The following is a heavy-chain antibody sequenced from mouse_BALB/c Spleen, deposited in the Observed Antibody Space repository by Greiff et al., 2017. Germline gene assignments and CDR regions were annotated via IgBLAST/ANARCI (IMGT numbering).Heavy chain of an antibody. Sequence: DVMLVESGGGLVQPGGSLRLSCATSGFTFSDFYMEWVRQPPGKRLEWIAASRNKANDYTTEYSASVKGRFIVSRDTSQSILYLQMNALRAEDTAIYYCARDAEGGYYGPLMDYWGQGTSVTVSS. J-gene: IGHJ4*01. CDR2: SRNKANDYTT. CDR1: GFTFSDFY. V-gene: IGHV7-1*02. D-gene: IGHD1-1*01. CDR3: ARDAEGGYYGPLMDY.